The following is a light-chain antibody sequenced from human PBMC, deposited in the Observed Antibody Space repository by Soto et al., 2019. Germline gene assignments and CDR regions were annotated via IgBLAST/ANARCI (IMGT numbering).Light chain of an antibody. Sequence: EIVFTQSPATLSLSPGERATLSCRASQSVSSYLAWYQQKPGQAPRLLIYDASNRATGIPARFSGSGSGTDFTLTISSLEPEDFAVYYCQQRSNWPPELTFAGGPKVDSK. CDR1: QSVSSY. V-gene: IGKV3-11*01. J-gene: IGKJ4*01. CDR3: QQRSNWPPELT. CDR2: DAS.